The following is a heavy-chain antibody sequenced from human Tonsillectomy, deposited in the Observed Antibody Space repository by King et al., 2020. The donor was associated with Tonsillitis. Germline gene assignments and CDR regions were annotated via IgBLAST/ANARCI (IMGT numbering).Heavy chain of an antibody. CDR1: GGSISSYY. Sequence: QLQESGPGLVKPSETLSLTCTVSGGSISSYYWSWIRQPPGKGLEWVGYIYYSGSTNYNPSLKSRVTISVDTSKNQFSLKLSSVTAADTAVYYCARGRKYCGVDCYVYWGQGTLVTVSS. CDR2: IYYSGST. V-gene: IGHV4-59*01. CDR3: ARGRKYCGVDCYVY. D-gene: IGHD2-21*01. J-gene: IGHJ4*02.